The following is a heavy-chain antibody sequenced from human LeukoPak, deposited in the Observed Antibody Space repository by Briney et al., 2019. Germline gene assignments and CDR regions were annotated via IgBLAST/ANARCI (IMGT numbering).Heavy chain of an antibody. CDR3: ARWTTVTRASDY. V-gene: IGHV4-4*07. D-gene: IGHD4-17*01. CDR2: IYTSGST. CDR1: GGSISIYY. J-gene: IGHJ4*02. Sequence: PSETLSLTCTVSGGSISIYYWSWIRQPAGKGLEWIGRIYTSGSTNYTPSLKSRVTMSVDTSKNQFSLKLSSVTAADTAVYYCARWTTVTRASDYWGQGTLVSVSS.